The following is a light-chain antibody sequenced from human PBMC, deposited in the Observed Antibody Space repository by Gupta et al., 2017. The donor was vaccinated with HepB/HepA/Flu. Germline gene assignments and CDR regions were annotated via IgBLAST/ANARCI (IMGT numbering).Light chain of an antibody. CDR1: NIGSKS. CDR2: YDS. Sequence: SYVLTQPPSVSVAPGKTARITCGGNNIGSKSVHWYQQKPGQAPVLVIYYDSDRPSGIPERFSGSNSGNTATLTISRVEAGDEADYYCQAWDSSSVWVFGGGTKLTVL. CDR3: QAWDSSSVWV. J-gene: IGLJ3*02. V-gene: IGLV3-21*04.